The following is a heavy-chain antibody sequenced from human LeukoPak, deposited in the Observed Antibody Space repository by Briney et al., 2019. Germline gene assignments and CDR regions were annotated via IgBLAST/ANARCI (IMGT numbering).Heavy chain of an antibody. V-gene: IGHV4-39*07. CDR3: ARDLVYYYGSGTLDY. CDR2: IYYSGST. J-gene: IGHJ4*02. D-gene: IGHD3-10*01. CDR1: GGSISSTDYY. Sequence: SETLSLTCTVSGGSISSTDYYWGWIRQPPGKGLEWIGSIYYSGSTYYNPSLKSRVTISVDTSKNQFSLKLSSVTAADTAVYYCARDLVYYYGSGTLDYWGQGTLVTVSS.